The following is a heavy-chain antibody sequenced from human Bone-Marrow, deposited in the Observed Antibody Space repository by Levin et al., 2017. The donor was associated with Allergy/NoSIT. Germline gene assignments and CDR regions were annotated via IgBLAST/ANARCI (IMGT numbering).Heavy chain of an antibody. CDR1: GFTFDDYA. V-gene: IGHV3-43D*04. J-gene: IGHJ6*02. Sequence: GGSLRLSCAASGFTFDDYAMHWVRQAPGKGLEWVSLISWDGGSTYYADSVKGRFTISRDNSKNSLYLQMNSLRAEDTALYYCAKSDYGGNYYYYGMDVWGQGTTVTVSS. CDR3: AKSDYGGNYYYYGMDV. CDR2: ISWDGGST. D-gene: IGHD4-23*01.